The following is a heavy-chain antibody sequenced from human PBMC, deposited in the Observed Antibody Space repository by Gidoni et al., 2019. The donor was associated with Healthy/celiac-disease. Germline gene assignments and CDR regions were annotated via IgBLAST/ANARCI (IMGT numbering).Heavy chain of an antibody. V-gene: IGHV3-23*01. D-gene: IGHD5-12*01. J-gene: IGHJ6*02. Sequence: EVQLLESGGGLVQPGGSLRLSCAASGFTFSSYAMSWVRQAPGKGLAWVSALSGSGGSTYYADSVEGRFTISRDNSKNTLYLQMNSLRAEDTAVYYCAKDRWDGYNSIPNFDYYYYYGMDVWGQGTTVTVSS. CDR1: GFTFSSYA. CDR3: AKDRWDGYNSIPNFDYYYYYGMDV. CDR2: LSGSGGST.